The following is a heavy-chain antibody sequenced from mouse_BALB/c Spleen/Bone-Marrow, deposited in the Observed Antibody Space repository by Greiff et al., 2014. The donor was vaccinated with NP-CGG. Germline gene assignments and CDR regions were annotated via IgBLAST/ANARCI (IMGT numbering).Heavy chain of an antibody. D-gene: IGHD1-1*01. CDR1: GYTFTSYW. Sequence: QVQLKESGAELVKPGASVKLSCKASGYTFTSYWMYRVIQRPGQGLEWIGEINPRSGRTNYNEKFKSRATLTVDKSSSTAYMQLSSLTSEDSAVYYCARGLYGAMDYWGQGTSVTVSS. CDR2: INPRSGRT. J-gene: IGHJ4*01. CDR3: ARGLYGAMDY. V-gene: IGHV1S81*02.